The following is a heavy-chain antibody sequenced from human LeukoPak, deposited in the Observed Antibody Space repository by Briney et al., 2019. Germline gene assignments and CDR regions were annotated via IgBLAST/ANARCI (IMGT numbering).Heavy chain of an antibody. V-gene: IGHV4-61*01. D-gene: IGHD1-14*01. CDR1: GGSVSSGSYY. CDR3: ARALVTTNWFDP. CDR2: IYYSGSA. J-gene: IGHJ5*02. Sequence: SETLSLTCTVSGGSVSSGSYYWSWIRQPPGKGLEWIGYIYYSGSAYYNPSLKSRVTISVDTSKNQFSLKLSSVTAADTAVYYCARALVTTNWFDPWGQGTLVTVSS.